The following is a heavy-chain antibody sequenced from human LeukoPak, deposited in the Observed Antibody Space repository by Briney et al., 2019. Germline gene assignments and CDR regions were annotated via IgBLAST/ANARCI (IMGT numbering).Heavy chain of an antibody. D-gene: IGHD6-6*01. V-gene: IGHV3-33*01. CDR1: GFRFSSYG. CDR3: ARSRGGSSSGVGDNFDH. J-gene: IGHJ4*02. Sequence: GGSLRLSCAASGFRFSSYGMHWVRQAPGKGLEGVAVIWNDGSNKYYEDSVKGRFTISRDSSKNTLELQMNSLRAEDTAVYYCARSRGGSSSGVGDNFDHWGQGTLVTVSS. CDR2: IWNDGSNK.